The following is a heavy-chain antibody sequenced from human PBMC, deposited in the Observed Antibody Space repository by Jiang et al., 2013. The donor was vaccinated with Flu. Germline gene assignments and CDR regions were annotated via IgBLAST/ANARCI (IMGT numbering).Heavy chain of an antibody. CDR1: VAPSAVVVTY. V-gene: IGHV4-39*07. J-gene: IGHJ3*02. CDR2: IYYSGST. Sequence: TLSLTCTVSVAPSAVVVTYWGWIRRAPRKGLEWIGSIYYSGSTYYNPSLKSRVTISVDTSKNQFSLKLSSVTAADTAVYYCAREADDAFDIWGQGTMVTVSS. CDR3: AREADDAFDI.